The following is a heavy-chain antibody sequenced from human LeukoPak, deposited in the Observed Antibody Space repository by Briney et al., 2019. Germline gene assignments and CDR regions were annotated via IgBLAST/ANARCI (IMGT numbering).Heavy chain of an antibody. CDR1: GGSISSGGYY. D-gene: IGHD3-22*01. CDR2: IYYSGST. CDR3: AEYYDSSGSFDY. J-gene: IGHJ4*02. Sequence: PSETLSLTRTVSGGSISSGGYYWSWIRQHPGKGLEWIGYIYYSGSTYYNPSLKSRVTISVDTSKNQFSLKLSSVTAADTAVYYCAEYYDSSGSFDYWGQGTLVTVSS. V-gene: IGHV4-31*03.